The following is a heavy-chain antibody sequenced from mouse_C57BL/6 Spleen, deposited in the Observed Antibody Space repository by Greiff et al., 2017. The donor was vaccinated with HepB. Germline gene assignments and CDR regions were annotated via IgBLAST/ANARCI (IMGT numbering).Heavy chain of an antibody. V-gene: IGHV5-17*01. Sequence: DVMLVESGGGLVKPGGSLKLSCAASGFTFSDYGMHWVRQAPEKGLEWVAYISSGSSTIYYADTVKGRFTISRDNAKNTLFLQMTSLRSEDTAMYYCARQRGYYDYAMDDWGQGTSVTVSS. D-gene: IGHD2-3*01. CDR1: GFTFSDYG. J-gene: IGHJ4*01. CDR2: ISSGSSTI. CDR3: ARQRGYYDYAMDD.